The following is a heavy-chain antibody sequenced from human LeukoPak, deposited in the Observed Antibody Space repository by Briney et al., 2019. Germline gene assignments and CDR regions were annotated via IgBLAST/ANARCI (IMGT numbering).Heavy chain of an antibody. Sequence: GASVKVSCKASGYTFTSYYMHWVRQAPGQWLEWMGIINPSGGSTSYAQKFQGRVTMTRDTSTSTVYMELSSLRSEDTAVYYCARSAARYCSSTSCRGSVYYYYGMDVWGQGTTVTVSS. D-gene: IGHD2-2*01. CDR3: ARSAARYCSSTSCRGSVYYYYGMDV. CDR2: INPSGGST. CDR1: GYTFTSYY. V-gene: IGHV1-46*01. J-gene: IGHJ6*02.